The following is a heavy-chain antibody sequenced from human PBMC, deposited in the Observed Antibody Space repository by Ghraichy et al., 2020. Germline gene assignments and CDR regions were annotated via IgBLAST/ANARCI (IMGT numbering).Heavy chain of an antibody. CDR2: IYYSGST. CDR1: GGSISSYY. J-gene: IGHJ6*02. D-gene: IGHD3-22*01. Sequence: SETLSLTCTVSGGSISSYYWSWIRQPPGKGLEWIGYIYYSGSTNYNPSLKSRVTISVDTSKNQFSLKLSSVTAADTAVYYCARDRTTYYYDSSGHHLLVYYYYGRDVWGQGTTVTVSS. CDR3: ARDRTTYYYDSSGHHLLVYYYYGRDV. V-gene: IGHV4-59*01.